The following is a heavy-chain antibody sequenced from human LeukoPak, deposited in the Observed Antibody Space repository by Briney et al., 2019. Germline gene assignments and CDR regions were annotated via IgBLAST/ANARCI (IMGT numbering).Heavy chain of an antibody. Sequence: ASVKVSCKASGYTFTSYDINWVRQATGQGLEWMGLMNPNSGNTGYAQKFQGRVTITRNTSISTAYMELSSLRSEDTAVYYCARGLPAPMASYDYWGQGTLVTVSS. V-gene: IGHV1-8*03. D-gene: IGHD2-2*01. J-gene: IGHJ4*02. CDR1: GYTFTSYD. CDR2: MNPNSGNT. CDR3: ARGLPAPMASYDY.